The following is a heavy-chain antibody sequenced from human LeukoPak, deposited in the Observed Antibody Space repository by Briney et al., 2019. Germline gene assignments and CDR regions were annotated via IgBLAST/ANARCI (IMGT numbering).Heavy chain of an antibody. CDR2: IKQDGSEK. V-gene: IGHV3-7*01. Sequence: GGSLRLSCAASGFTFRSYWMSWVRQAPGKGLEWVANIKQDGSEKYYMDSVKGRFTISRDNAKNSVYLQMISLRVEDTAVYYCARESTRYCSGGSCYSSSSLDYWGQGTLVTVSS. CDR3: ARESTRYCSGGSCYSSSSLDY. J-gene: IGHJ4*02. D-gene: IGHD2-15*01. CDR1: GFTFRSYW.